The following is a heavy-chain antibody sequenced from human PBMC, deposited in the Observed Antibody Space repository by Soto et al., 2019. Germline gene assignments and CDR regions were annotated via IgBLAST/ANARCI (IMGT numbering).Heavy chain of an antibody. CDR3: ATSRTFDY. Sequence: EVQLVESGGGLVKPGGSLRLSCGASGFTFSSYWMSWVRQAPGKGLEWVANIKQDGSEKYYVDSVKGRFTISRDNAKNSLYLQVNSLRAEDTAIYYCATSRTFDYWGQGTLVTVSS. J-gene: IGHJ4*02. CDR1: GFTFSSYW. V-gene: IGHV3-7*01. D-gene: IGHD6-13*01. CDR2: IKQDGSEK.